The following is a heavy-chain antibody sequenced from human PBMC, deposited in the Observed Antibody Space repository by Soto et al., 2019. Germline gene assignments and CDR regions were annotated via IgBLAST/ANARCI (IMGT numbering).Heavy chain of an antibody. V-gene: IGHV1-8*01. D-gene: IGHD3-10*01. CDR2: MNPNSGNT. Sequence: ASVKVSCKASGYTFTSYDINWVRQATGQGLEWMGWMNPNSGNTGYAQKFQGRVTMTRNTSISTAYMELSSLRSEDTAVYYCARVPGRGFRRNMGSYYYMDVWGKGTTVTVSS. J-gene: IGHJ6*03. CDR3: ARVPGRGFRRNMGSYYYMDV. CDR1: GYTFTSYD.